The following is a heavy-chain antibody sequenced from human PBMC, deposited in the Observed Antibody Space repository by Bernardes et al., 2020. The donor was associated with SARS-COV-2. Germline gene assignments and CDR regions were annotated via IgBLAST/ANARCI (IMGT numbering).Heavy chain of an antibody. CDR3: ARGSDNYGYGLDHFYYFDY. Sequence: SEPLSLTCTVSGGSISGINYGWGWLLQPPGKGLEWIGTFYYSGNTYYNPSLKRRITMSVDTSKNQFSLELTSVTAADTAVYYCARGSDNYGYGLDHFYYFDYWGQGIRVTVSS. CDR2: FYYSGNT. V-gene: IGHV4-39*01. D-gene: IGHD5-18*01. J-gene: IGHJ4*02. CDR1: GGSISGINYG.